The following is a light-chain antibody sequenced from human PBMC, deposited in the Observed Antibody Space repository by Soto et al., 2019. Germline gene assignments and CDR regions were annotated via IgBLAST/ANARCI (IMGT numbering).Light chain of an antibody. J-gene: IGLJ1*01. CDR1: SSNIGSNS. CDR2: SND. Sequence: HSVLTQPPSASGTPGQRVTISCSGSSSNIGSNSVNWYQQLPGTAPKLLIYSNDRRPSGVPDRFSGSKSGTSASLAISGLQYEDEDDYYCAAWDDSRNGYVFGTGTKVTVL. V-gene: IGLV1-44*01. CDR3: AAWDDSRNGYV.